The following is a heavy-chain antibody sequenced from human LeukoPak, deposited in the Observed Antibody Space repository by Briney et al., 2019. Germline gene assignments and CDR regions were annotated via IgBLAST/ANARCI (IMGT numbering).Heavy chain of an antibody. D-gene: IGHD2-15*01. Sequence: GRSLRLSCAASGFTFSDAWMTWVRQAPGKGLEWVATIKGDGSNKYYVDSVKGRFSISRDNTQNSLHLQMGSLRVEDTATYYCSDLGHSDWGQGTLVTVSS. V-gene: IGHV3-7*01. CDR1: GFTFSDAW. J-gene: IGHJ4*02. CDR2: IKGDGSNK. CDR3: SDLGHSD.